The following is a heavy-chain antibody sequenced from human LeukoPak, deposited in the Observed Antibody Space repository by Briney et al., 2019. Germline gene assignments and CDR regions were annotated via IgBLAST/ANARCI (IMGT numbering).Heavy chain of an antibody. D-gene: IGHD3-16*01. CDR1: GYTFTGYY. V-gene: IGHV1-2*06. J-gene: IGHJ4*02. CDR3: ATLGEDNDDTPFDY. Sequence: ASVKVSCKASGYTFTGYYIHWVRQAPGQGLEWMGRTNPSNGVTDYAQKFQGKVTMTRDTSISTAYVGLSRLRSDDSAVYFCATLGEDNDDTPFDYWGQGTLVTVSS. CDR2: TNPSNGVT.